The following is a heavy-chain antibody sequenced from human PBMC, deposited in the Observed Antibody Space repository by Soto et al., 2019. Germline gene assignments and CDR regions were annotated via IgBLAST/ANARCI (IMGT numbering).Heavy chain of an antibody. CDR2: ISYNGDTT. CDR3: ARDQIPGPPDYCDY. Sequence: QVQLVESGGDVVQPGRSLRLSCAASGFAFSSYAMHWVRQAPGKGLEWVAVISYNGDTTYYAESVKGRFTISRDNSKNTLYLQMNSLRAEDTAVYYCARDQIPGPPDYCDYWGQGTLVTCSS. V-gene: IGHV3-30-3*01. CDR1: GFAFSSYA. J-gene: IGHJ4*02.